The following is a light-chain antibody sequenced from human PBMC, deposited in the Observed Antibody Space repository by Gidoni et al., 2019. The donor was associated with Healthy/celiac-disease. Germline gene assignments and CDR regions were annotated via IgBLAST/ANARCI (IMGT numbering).Light chain of an antibody. CDR1: SLRSYY. V-gene: IGLV3-19*01. CDR2: GKN. J-gene: IGLJ1*01. CDR3: NSRDSSGNHYV. Sequence: SSELTQAPAVSVSFGQTVRITCQGDSLRSYYARWYQQKPGQAPVLVIYGKNNRPSGIPDRFSGSSSGNTASLTITGAQAEDEADYYCNSRDSSGNHYVFGTGTKVTVL.